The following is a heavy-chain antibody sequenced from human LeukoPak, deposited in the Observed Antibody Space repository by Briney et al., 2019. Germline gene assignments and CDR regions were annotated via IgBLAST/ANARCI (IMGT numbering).Heavy chain of an antibody. Sequence: GGSLRLSCAASGFTFSSYAMSWVRQAPGKGLEWVAFIRYDGSNKYYADSVKGRFTISRDNSKNTLYLQMNSLRAEDTAVYYCAKDRIAVAGLFDYWGQGTLVTVSS. CDR3: AKDRIAVAGLFDY. J-gene: IGHJ4*02. V-gene: IGHV3-30*02. D-gene: IGHD6-19*01. CDR1: GFTFSSYA. CDR2: IRYDGSNK.